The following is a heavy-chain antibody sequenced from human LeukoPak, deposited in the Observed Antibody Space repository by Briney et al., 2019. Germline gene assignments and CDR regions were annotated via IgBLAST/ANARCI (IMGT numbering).Heavy chain of an antibody. V-gene: IGHV4-59*08. CDR2: IYYSGST. D-gene: IGHD6-13*01. CDR3: ARGLNRWADPYYFDY. J-gene: IGHJ4*02. Sequence: GSLRLSCAASGFTFSNAWMSWIRQPTGKGLEWIGYIYYSGSTNYNPSLKSRVTISVDTSKNQFSLKLSSVTAADTAVYYCARGLNRWADPYYFDYWGQGTLVTVSS. CDR1: GFTFSNAW.